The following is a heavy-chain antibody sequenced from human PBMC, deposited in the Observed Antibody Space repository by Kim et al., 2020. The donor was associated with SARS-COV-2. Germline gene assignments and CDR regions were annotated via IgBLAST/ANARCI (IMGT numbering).Heavy chain of an antibody. CDR1: GYAFSDYS. J-gene: IGHJ4*01. CDR3: ARDLGGFDSSGYFCY. Sequence: ASVKVSCKASGYAFSDYSIHWVRQAPGQGLEWMGWINPNTGDAHYAQKFQGWVTITRDKSISTAYMEVTSLKSDDTAVYYCARDLGGFDSSGYFCYWGQGTLVTVSS. CDR2: INPNTGDA. V-gene: IGHV1-2*04. D-gene: IGHD6-25*01.